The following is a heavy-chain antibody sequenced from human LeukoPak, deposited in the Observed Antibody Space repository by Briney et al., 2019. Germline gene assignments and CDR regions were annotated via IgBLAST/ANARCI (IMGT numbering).Heavy chain of an antibody. CDR1: GGSISLGSFY. J-gene: IGHJ4*02. Sequence: SETLSLTCTLSGGSISLGSFYWTWIRQPAGKGLEWIGFVYTRGTTNYNPSLKSRVTISIDTSKDQFSLKLTSVTAADTAIFYCARHGYDVLSGLFDYWGQGSLVTASS. CDR2: VYTRGTT. V-gene: IGHV4-61*02. CDR3: ARHGYDVLSGLFDY. D-gene: IGHD3-3*01.